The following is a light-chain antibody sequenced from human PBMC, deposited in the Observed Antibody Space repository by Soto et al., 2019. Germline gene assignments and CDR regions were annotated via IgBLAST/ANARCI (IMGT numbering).Light chain of an antibody. V-gene: IGKV1-39*01. J-gene: IGKJ4*01. CDR1: QNINTY. CDR3: QQSFSNMVT. CDR2: LAS. Sequence: IQVTQSPSSLSASVGDRVTITCRASQNINTYLNWYRQKSGKAPELLIFLASTLQTGVPSGISGSGSGTNFSLTISGLQPDDFATYDGQQSFSNMVTFGGGSKVQI.